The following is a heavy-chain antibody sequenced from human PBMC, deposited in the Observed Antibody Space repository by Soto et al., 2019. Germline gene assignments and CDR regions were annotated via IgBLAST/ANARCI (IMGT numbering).Heavy chain of an antibody. J-gene: IGHJ4*02. D-gene: IGHD3-22*01. Sequence: QMQLQESGPGLVKPSETLSLTCTVSGGSLSSSSYYWGWIRQPPGQGLEWLGTIYSLGNPYYNPSLKSRVTISVDKSKSQLFLKLSSVTAPDTAVYYCARQIYDSSGYYYAYWGQGTLVTVSS. CDR1: GGSLSSSSYY. CDR3: ARQIYDSSGYYYAY. CDR2: IYSLGNP. V-gene: IGHV4-39*01.